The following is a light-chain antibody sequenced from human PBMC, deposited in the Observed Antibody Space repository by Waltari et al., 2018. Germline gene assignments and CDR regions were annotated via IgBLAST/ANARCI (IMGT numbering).Light chain of an antibody. CDR2: GAS. V-gene: IGKV3-15*01. CDR3: LQYKNWPPLYT. Sequence: EIVMTQSPATLSVSPGERATLSCRASQRISSNLVWYQHKPGQAPRVLIYGASTRATVIPARFSGSGSGTEFTLTITSLQSEDFAVYYCLQYKNWPPLYTFGQGTKLEI. CDR1: QRISSN. J-gene: IGKJ2*01.